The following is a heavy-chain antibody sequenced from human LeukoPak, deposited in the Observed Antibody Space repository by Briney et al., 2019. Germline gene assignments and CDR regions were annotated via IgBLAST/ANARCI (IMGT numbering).Heavy chain of an antibody. CDR2: INPNTGGT. CDR1: GYTFADYY. J-gene: IGHJ4*02. Sequence: GASVKVSCKASGYTFADYYMHWVRQAPGQGLEWMGWINPNTGGTNYAQKFQGRVTMTRDTSISTAYMELSRLRSDDTAVYYCARDDTWGYYDSSGYYDWGQGTLVTVSS. V-gene: IGHV1-2*02. D-gene: IGHD3-22*01. CDR3: ARDDTWGYYDSSGYYD.